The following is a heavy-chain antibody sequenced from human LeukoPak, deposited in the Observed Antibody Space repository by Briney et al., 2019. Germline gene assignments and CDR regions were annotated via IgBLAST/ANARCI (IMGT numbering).Heavy chain of an antibody. V-gene: IGHV1-2*04. Sequence: GASVKVSCKASGYTFTGYYMHWVRQAPGQGLEWMGWINPNSGGTNYAQKFQGWVTMTRDTSISTAYMELSRLRSDDTAVYYCARGTYGTDCSSTSCYYYYGMDVWGQGTTVTVSS. CDR2: INPNSGGT. J-gene: IGHJ6*02. CDR1: GYTFTGYY. D-gene: IGHD2-2*01. CDR3: ARGTYGTDCSSTSCYYYYGMDV.